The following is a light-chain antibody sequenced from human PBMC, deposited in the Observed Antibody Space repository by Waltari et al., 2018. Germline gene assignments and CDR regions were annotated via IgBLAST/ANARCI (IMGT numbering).Light chain of an antibody. CDR1: QSVSSY. J-gene: IGKJ5*01. CDR3: QQRSNWPIT. V-gene: IGKV3-11*01. CDR2: DAS. Sequence: EIVLTQSPATLSLSPGERATLSCRASQSVSSYLAWYQQKPGRAPRLLIYDASNRATGSPARFSGSGSGTDFTLTISSLEPEDFAVYYCQQRSNWPITFGQGTRLEIK.